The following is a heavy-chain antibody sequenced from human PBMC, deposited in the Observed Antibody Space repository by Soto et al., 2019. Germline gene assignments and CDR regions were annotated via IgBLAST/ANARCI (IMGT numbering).Heavy chain of an antibody. CDR2: VNPIVGMS. J-gene: IGHJ4*02. D-gene: IGHD3-10*01. Sequence: QVQLVQSGAEVKKPGSSVKVSCTASGGTFNSYTINWVRQAPGQRPEWVGRVNPIVGMSSSASKFQGRVTLTADKSTSKAYMDLTGRKAEDTAVYFYTTSYGSGSTHFDSWGQGTLVTVSS. CDR1: GGTFNSYT. V-gene: IGHV1-69*02. CDR3: TTSYGSGSTHFDS.